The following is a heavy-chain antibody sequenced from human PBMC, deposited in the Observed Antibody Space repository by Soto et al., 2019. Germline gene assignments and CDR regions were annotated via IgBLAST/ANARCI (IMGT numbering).Heavy chain of an antibody. CDR2: IIPIFGTA. D-gene: IGHD2-8*01. V-gene: IGHV1-69*13. CDR1: GWTFSSYA. CDR3: ARTRDGSNGDFQY. Sequence: ASVKVSCKASGWTFSSYAISWVRHAPGQGLEWMGGIIPIFGTANYAQKFQGRVTITADESTSTAYMELSSLRSEDTAVYYCARTRDGSNGDFQYWGKATLVSVSS. J-gene: IGHJ4*02.